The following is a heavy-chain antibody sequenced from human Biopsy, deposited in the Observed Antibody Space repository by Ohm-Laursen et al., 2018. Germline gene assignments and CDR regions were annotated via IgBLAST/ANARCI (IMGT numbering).Heavy chain of an antibody. CDR1: SGSISSYY. CDR3: ATTTMDTSGWYGNYFDS. D-gene: IGHD6-19*01. CDR2: ISYSGNT. V-gene: IGHV4-59*08. Sequence: SDTLSLTCTVSSGSISSYYWSWIRQPPGKGLEWIGYISYSGNTNYNPSLKSRVTMSVDTSKNQFSLKVYSVTAADMAIYYCATTTMDTSGWYGNYFDSWGQGALVTVSS. J-gene: IGHJ4*02.